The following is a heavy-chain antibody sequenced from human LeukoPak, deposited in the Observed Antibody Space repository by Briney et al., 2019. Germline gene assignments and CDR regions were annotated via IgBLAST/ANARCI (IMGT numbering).Heavy chain of an antibody. J-gene: IGHJ4*02. CDR2: ISAYNGNT. Sequence: GASVKVSCKASGYTFTSYGISWVRQAPGQGLEWMGWISAYNGNTNYAQKLQGRVTMTTDTSTSTAYMELRSLRSDDTAVYYCARAYSGEGGNLPFDYWGQGTLVAVSS. V-gene: IGHV1-18*01. CDR3: ARAYSGEGGNLPFDY. CDR1: GYTFTSYG. D-gene: IGHD4-23*01.